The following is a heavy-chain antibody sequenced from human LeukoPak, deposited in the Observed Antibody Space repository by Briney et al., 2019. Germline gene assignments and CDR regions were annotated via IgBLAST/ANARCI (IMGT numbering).Heavy chain of an antibody. CDR2: TSSDLNVK. J-gene: IGHJ4*02. CDR3: AREGYYGSGSPPSLYFDY. D-gene: IGHD3-10*01. Sequence: GGSQRLSCAASGFTFRNYVIHWVRQAPGKGLEWVAVTSSDLNVKLYADSVKGRFTISRDNSRSTLYLQMSSLRPEDTAIYYCAREGYYGSGSPPSLYFDYWGQGTLVTVSS. CDR1: GFTFRNYV. V-gene: IGHV3-30-3*01.